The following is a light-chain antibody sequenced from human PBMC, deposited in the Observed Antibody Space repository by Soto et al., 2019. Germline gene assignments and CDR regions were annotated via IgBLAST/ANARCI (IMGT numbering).Light chain of an antibody. Sequence: EIVLTQSPGTLSLSPGEGATLSCRASQSISSTFLAWYQHKPGQAPRVLIYGASRRAAGIPDRFSGSGSGTDFTLTISRLEPEDFAVYYRQQYESSWTFGQGTKVEVK. CDR1: QSISSTF. CDR3: QQYESSWT. V-gene: IGKV3-20*01. CDR2: GAS. J-gene: IGKJ1*01.